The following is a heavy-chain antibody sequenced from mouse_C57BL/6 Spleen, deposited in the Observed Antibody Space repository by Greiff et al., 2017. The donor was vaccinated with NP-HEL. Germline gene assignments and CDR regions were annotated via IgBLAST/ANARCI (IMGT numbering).Heavy chain of an antibody. J-gene: IGHJ1*03. Sequence: EVHLVESGGGLVKPGGSLKLSCAASGFTFSDYGMHWVRQAPEKGLEWVAYISSGSSTIYYADTVKGRFTISRDNAKNTLFLQMTSLRSEDTAMYYCARPYYGSSWYFDVWGTGTTVTVSS. CDR3: ARPYYGSSWYFDV. CDR1: GFTFSDYG. CDR2: ISSGSSTI. D-gene: IGHD1-1*01. V-gene: IGHV5-17*01.